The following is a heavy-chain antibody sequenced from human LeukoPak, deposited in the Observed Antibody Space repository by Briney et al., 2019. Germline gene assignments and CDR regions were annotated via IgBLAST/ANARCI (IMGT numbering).Heavy chain of an antibody. Sequence: ASVKVSCKASGYTFTGYYMHWVRQAPGQGLEWMGWINTNTGNPTYAQGFTGRFVFSLDTSVSTAYLQISSLKAEDTAVYYCAREGQQLVLDYWGQGTLVTVSS. V-gene: IGHV7-4-1*02. J-gene: IGHJ4*02. CDR3: AREGQQLVLDY. CDR1: GYTFTGYY. CDR2: INTNTGNP. D-gene: IGHD6-13*01.